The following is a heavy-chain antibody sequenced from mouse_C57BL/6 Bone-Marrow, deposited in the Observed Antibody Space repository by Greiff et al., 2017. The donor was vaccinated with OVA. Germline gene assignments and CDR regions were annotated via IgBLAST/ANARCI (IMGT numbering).Heavy chain of an antibody. J-gene: IGHJ4*01. V-gene: IGHV1-81*01. CDR2: IYPRSGNT. D-gene: IGHD1-1*02. CDR1: GYTFTSYG. CDR3: ARSYGAMDY. Sequence: QVQLQHSGAELARPGASVKLSCKASGYTFTSYGISWVKQRTGQGLEWIGEIYPRSGNTYYNEKFKGKATLTADKSSSTAYMELRSLTSEDSAVYFCARSYGAMDYWGQGTSVTVSS.